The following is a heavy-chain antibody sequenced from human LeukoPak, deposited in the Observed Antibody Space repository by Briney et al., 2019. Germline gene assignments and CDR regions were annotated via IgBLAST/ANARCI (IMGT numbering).Heavy chain of an antibody. Sequence: GGSLRLSCAASGFTFSSYGMHWVRQAPGKGLEWVAVIWYDGSNKYYAGSVKGRFTIYRDNSKNTMYLKMNRLRAEDTAVYYCAISSLYGAQDYWGQGTLVTVSS. CDR1: GFTFSSYG. CDR3: AISSLYGAQDY. D-gene: IGHD4-17*01. CDR2: IWYDGSNK. J-gene: IGHJ4*02. V-gene: IGHV3-33*01.